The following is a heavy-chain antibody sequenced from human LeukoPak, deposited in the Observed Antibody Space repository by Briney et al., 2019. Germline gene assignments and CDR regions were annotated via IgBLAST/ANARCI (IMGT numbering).Heavy chain of an antibody. Sequence: PGGSLRLSCAASGFTFSSYAMSWVRQAPGKGLEWVSAISGSGSSTYYADSVKGRFTISRDNSKNTLYLQMNSLRAEDTAVYYCAKEGRSGYCSSTSCSTYYFDYWGQGTLVTVSS. V-gene: IGHV3-23*01. CDR1: GFTFSSYA. J-gene: IGHJ4*02. CDR2: ISGSGSST. CDR3: AKEGRSGYCSSTSCSTYYFDY. D-gene: IGHD2-2*03.